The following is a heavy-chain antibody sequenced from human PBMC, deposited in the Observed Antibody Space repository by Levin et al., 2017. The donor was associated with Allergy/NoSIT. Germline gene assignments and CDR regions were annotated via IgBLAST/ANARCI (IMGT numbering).Heavy chain of an antibody. CDR2: IYPGDSDT. V-gene: IGHV5-51*01. CDR3: ASTSSYSSSSSEYLLFDP. D-gene: IGHD6-6*01. J-gene: IGHJ5*02. CDR1: GYSFTSYW. Sequence: GESLKISCKGSGYSFTSYWIGWVRQMPGKGLEWMGIIYPGDSDTRYSPSFQGQVTISADKSISTAYLQWSSLKASDTAMYYCASTSSYSSSSSEYLLFDPWGQGTLVTVSS.